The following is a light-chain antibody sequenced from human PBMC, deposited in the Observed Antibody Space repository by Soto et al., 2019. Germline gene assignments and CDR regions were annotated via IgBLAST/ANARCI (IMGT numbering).Light chain of an antibody. CDR1: QGIGNY. J-gene: IGKJ1*01. Sequence: DIPMTQSPSSLPASVGDRVTITCRASQGIGNYLVWYQQKPVKVPKLLISGASIFQSGVPSRFSGGGSGTYCTHAIRSLQTEDAAPSYCQKYDTVTWTFGQGTQV. V-gene: IGKV1-27*01. CDR3: QKYDTVTWT. CDR2: GAS.